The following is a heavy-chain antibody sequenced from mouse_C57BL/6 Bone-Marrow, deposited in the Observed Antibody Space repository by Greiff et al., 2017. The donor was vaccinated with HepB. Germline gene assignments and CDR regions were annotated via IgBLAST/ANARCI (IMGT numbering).Heavy chain of an antibody. V-gene: IGHV5-4*01. J-gene: IGHJ3*01. CDR3: ARGGGFAY. Sequence: EVQVVESGGGLVKPGGSLKLSCAASGFTFSSYAMSWVRQTPEKRLEWVATISDGGSYTYYPDNVKGRFTISRDKAKNNLYLQMSHLKSEDTAMYYCARGGGFAYWGQGTLVTVSA. CDR1: GFTFSSYA. CDR2: ISDGGSYT.